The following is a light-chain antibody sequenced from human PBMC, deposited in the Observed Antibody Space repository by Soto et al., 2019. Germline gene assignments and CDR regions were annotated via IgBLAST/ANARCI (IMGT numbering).Light chain of an antibody. Sequence: DIVMTQSPLSLPVTPGEPASISCRSSQSLQHSNGYNYLDWYVQKPGQSPQILIYLASNRASGVPERLSGSGSGTDFTLKISRVEAEDVGTYYCMQALQTPAFGQGTKVEIK. V-gene: IGKV2-28*01. CDR2: LAS. J-gene: IGKJ1*01. CDR3: MQALQTPA. CDR1: QSLQHSNGYNY.